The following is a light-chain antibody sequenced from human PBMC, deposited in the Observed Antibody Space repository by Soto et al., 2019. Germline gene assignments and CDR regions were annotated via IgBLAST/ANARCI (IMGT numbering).Light chain of an antibody. CDR1: KSVSIY. CDR2: NAS. J-gene: IGKJ1*01. V-gene: IGKV3-11*01. Sequence: EIVLTQSPATLSLSPGDRATLSCRASKSVSIYLAWYQQKPGQSPRLLIYNASNRATGIPARFSGSGSGTDFTLTIGGLEPEDFAVYYCRQRHNWPRTFGQGTKVEV. CDR3: RQRHNWPRT.